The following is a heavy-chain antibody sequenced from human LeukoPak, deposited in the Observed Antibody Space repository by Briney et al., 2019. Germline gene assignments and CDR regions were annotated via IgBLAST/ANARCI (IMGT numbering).Heavy chain of an antibody. CDR1: GYTFTSYG. CDR2: ISAYNGNT. D-gene: IGHD2-21*02. J-gene: IGHJ4*02. Sequence: ASVKVSCKASGYTFTSYGISWVRQAPGQGLEWMGWISAYNGNTNYAQKLQGRVTMTTDTSTSTAYMELRSLRSDDTAVYYCARDHSVVVTAIPDYWGQGTLVTVSS. V-gene: IGHV1-18*01. CDR3: ARDHSVVVTAIPDY.